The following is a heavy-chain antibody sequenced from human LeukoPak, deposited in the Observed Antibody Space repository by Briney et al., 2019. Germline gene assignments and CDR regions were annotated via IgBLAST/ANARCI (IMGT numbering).Heavy chain of an antibody. V-gene: IGHV3-53*01. D-gene: IGHD5-18*01. CDR3: ARVRIQLWPGGHFDY. CDR1: GFTVSSNY. J-gene: IGHJ4*02. CDR2: IYSGGST. Sequence: GGSLRLSCAASGFTVSSNYMSWVRQAPGKGLEWVSVIYSGGSTYYADSVKGRFTISRDNSKNTLYLQMNSLRAEDTAVYYCARVRIQLWPGGHFDYWGQGTLVTVSS.